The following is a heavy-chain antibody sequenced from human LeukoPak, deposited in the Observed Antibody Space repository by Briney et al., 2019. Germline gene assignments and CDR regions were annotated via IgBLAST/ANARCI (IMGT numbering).Heavy chain of an antibody. V-gene: IGHV3-7*01. CDR3: ASNWNYIRGYGMDV. Sequence: GGSLRLPCAASGFTFNNYWVSWVRQAPGKRLQRVANINQDGTEKHYVDSVRDRFSISRDNAKNSLYLQMNSLRAEDTAVYYCASNWNYIRGYGMDVWGQGTTVTVSS. J-gene: IGHJ6*02. CDR2: INQDGTEK. CDR1: GFTFNNYW. D-gene: IGHD1-7*01.